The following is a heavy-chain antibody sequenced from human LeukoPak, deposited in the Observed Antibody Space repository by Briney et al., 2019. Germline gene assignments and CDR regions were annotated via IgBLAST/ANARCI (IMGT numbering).Heavy chain of an antibody. Sequence: SETLSLTCTVSGASINNSTYYWGWIRQPPGEGLEWIGTISDSGNTYFNPSLRSRVTISADASKNQFSLKVTSVTAADTAVYYCARQGDGGRAYDHWGQGTLVTVSS. V-gene: IGHV4-39*01. CDR1: GASINNSTYY. CDR3: ARQGDGGRAYDH. J-gene: IGHJ4*02. D-gene: IGHD4-23*01. CDR2: ISDSGNT.